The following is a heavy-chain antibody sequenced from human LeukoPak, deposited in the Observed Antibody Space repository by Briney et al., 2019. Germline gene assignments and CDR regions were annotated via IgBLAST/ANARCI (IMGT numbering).Heavy chain of an antibody. CDR3: ARDNSVGDNAWWFDP. CDR2: MNPSSGNT. V-gene: IGHV1-8*02. J-gene: IGHJ5*02. Sequence: ASLKGSCKASGYTFTGYYMHWVRQAPGQGLEWMGWMNPSSGNTGYAQKFQGRVTMTRDMSTSTDYMELSSLRSEDTAIYYCARDNSVGDNAWWFDPWGQGTLVTVSS. CDR1: GYTFTGYY. D-gene: IGHD1-26*01.